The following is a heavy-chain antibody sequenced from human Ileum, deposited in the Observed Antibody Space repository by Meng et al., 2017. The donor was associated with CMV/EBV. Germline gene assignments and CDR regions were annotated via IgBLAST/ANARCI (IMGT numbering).Heavy chain of an antibody. D-gene: IGHD3-16*02. CDR1: GGSISSDY. CDR3: ARESQQLYRTLDY. Sequence: LEGWGQGLANPAATLSLTCTVSGGSISSDYWSWIRQPAGKGLQWVGRIYTSGSTNYNPSLKSRVTMSVDTSKNQFSLNLSSVTAADTAVYYCARESQQLYRTLDYWGQGTLVTVSS. CDR2: IYTSGST. J-gene: IGHJ4*02. V-gene: IGHV4-4*07.